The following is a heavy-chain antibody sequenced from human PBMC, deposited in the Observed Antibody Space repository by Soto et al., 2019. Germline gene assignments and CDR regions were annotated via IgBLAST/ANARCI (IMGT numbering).Heavy chain of an antibody. CDR3: AREYRTSSQFDY. D-gene: IGHD6-6*01. J-gene: IGHJ4*02. Sequence: GGSLRLSCAASGFTFGTYAMSWVRQAPGKGLEWVSGITGSGGSTDYADSVKGRFTISRDTSRNTLYLEMSRLSVEDTAIYYCAREYRTSSQFDYWGQGTLVTVSS. CDR1: GFTFGTYA. V-gene: IGHV3-23*01. CDR2: ITGSGGST.